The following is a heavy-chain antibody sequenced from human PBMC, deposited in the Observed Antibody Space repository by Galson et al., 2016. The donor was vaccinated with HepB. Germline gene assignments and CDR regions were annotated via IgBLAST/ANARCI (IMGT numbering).Heavy chain of an antibody. CDR3: AKNPINKNYFYMDL. V-gene: IGHV3-30*18. J-gene: IGHJ6*03. CDR1: GFTFRSYA. Sequence: SLRLSCATSGFTFRSYAMHWVRQAPGKGLDWVSLISYDGSNQYYADSVKGRFSISRDNLRATVYLDMNSLRGEDTAVYYCAKNPINKNYFYMDLWGTGTTVIVSS. CDR2: ISYDGSNQ. D-gene: IGHD1/OR15-1a*01.